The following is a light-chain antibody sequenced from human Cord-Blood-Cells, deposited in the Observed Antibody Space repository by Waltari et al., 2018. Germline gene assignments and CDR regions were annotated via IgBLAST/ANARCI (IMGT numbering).Light chain of an antibody. Sequence: QSVLTQPPSVSGAPGQRVTISCTGSSSIIGAGYDVHWYQQLPGTAPKLLIYGNSNRRSGVPDRFSGSKSGTSASLAITGLQAEDEADYYGQSYDSSLSGSVFGGGTKLTVL. CDR1: SSIIGAGYD. V-gene: IGLV1-40*01. CDR3: QSYDSSLSGSV. CDR2: GNS. J-gene: IGLJ2*01.